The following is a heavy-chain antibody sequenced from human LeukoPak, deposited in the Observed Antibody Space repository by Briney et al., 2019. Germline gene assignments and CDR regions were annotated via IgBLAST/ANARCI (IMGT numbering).Heavy chain of an antibody. CDR1: RFTFTSYW. V-gene: IGHV3-74*01. J-gene: IGHJ4*02. D-gene: IGHD3-10*01. CDR2: VSPDGGRT. Sequence: GGSLRLSCAASRFTFTSYWMHWVRQVPGKGLVWIAHVSPDGGRTDYADSVKGRFTVSRDNTNHILYLQMNRLTADDTAVYYCARVLSYFGSGSYPAYWGQGTLVTVSS. CDR3: ARVLSYFGSGSYPAY.